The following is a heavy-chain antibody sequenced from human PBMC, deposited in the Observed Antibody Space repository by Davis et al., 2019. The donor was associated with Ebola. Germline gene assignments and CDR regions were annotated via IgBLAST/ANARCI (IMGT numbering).Heavy chain of an antibody. CDR1: GFTFSSYA. CDR3: ARWGRYIVVVPAATDYYYYGMDV. V-gene: IGHV3-48*03. J-gene: IGHJ6*02. Sequence: PGGSLRLSCAASGFTFSSYAMHWVRQAPGKGLEWVSYISSSGSTIYYADSVKGRFTISRDNAKNSLYLQMNSLRAEDTAVYYCARWGRYIVVVPAATDYYYYGMDVWGQGTTVTVSS. CDR2: ISSSGSTI. D-gene: IGHD2-2*01.